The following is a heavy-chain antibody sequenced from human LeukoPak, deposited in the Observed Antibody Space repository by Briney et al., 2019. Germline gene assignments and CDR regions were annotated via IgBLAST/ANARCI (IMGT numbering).Heavy chain of an antibody. D-gene: IGHD3-16*01. CDR1: GYTLTELS. CDR2: FDPEDGET. J-gene: IGHJ4*02. CDR3: ATELRLGDKYYFDY. Sequence: GASVNVSCKVSGYTLTELSMHWVRQAPGKGLEWMGGFDPEDGETIYAQKFQGRVTMTEDTSTDTAYMEQSSLRSEDTAVYYCATELRLGDKYYFDYWGQGTLVTVSS. V-gene: IGHV1-24*01.